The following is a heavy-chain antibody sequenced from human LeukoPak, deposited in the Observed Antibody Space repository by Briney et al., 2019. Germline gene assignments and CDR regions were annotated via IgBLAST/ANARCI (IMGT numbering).Heavy chain of an antibody. J-gene: IGHJ3*02. CDR3: ASPLGSGDAFDI. Sequence: GGSLRLSCAASGFTFSSYSMNWVRQALGKGLEWVSSISSSSSYIYYADSVKGRFTISRDNAKNSLYLQMNSLRAEDTAVYYCASPLGSGDAFDIWGQGTMVTVSS. CDR1: GFTFSSYS. V-gene: IGHV3-21*01. CDR2: ISSSSSYI. D-gene: IGHD3-10*01.